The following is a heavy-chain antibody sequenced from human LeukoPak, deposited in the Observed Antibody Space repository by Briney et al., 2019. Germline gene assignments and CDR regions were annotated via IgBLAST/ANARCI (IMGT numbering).Heavy chain of an antibody. J-gene: IGHJ4*02. CDR2: MSPTSGNT. D-gene: IGHD7-27*01. CDR3: VGGAPNWGFDF. Sequence: ASVKVSCKASRYTFSSSDINWVRQAAGQGFEWMGWMSPTSGNTGYAQNFQGRVTMTGDTSISTAYMELTSLGSEDTAVYYCVGGAPNWGFDFWGQGTLVTVSS. V-gene: IGHV1-8*01. CDR1: RYTFSSSD.